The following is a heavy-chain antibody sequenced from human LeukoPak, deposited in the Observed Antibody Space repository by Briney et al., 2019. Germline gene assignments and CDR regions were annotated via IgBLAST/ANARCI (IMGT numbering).Heavy chain of an antibody. CDR3: PRGERGYSYGFIGYYFDY. D-gene: IGHD5-18*01. CDR2: INPNSGGT. V-gene: IGHV1-2*02. J-gene: IGHJ4*02. CDR1: GYTFTVYY. Sequence: EASVTVSFKASGYTFTVYYMHWVRQAPGQGREGMGWINPNSGGTNYAQKFQGRVTITRDTSISPAYMELSRLRSDDAAVYYCPRGERGYSYGFIGYYFDYWGQGTLVTVSS.